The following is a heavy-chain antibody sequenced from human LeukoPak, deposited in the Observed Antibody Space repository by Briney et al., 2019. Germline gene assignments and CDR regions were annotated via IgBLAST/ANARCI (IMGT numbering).Heavy chain of an antibody. V-gene: IGHV4-38-2*02. J-gene: IGHJ5*02. CDR1: GYSISSGYY. CDR2: LYHSGST. CDR3: ARECSSTTCYTRSFDP. Sequence: SETLSLTGIVSGYSISSGYYWGWIRQPPGKGLEWIRNLYHSGSTYYNPSLRSRATISGDTSKNQFSLSLSSVTAADTAVYYCARECSSTTCYTRSFDPWGQGTLVTVSS. D-gene: IGHD2-2*02.